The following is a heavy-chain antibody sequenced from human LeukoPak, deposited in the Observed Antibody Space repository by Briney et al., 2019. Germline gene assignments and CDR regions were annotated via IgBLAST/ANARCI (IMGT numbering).Heavy chain of an antibody. CDR2: TYYRSKWYN. D-gene: IGHD1-26*01. V-gene: IGHV6-1*01. Sequence: SQTLSLTCAISGDSVFSNSSWNWIRQSPSRGLEWLGRTYYRSKWYNDYAVSMKSRITINPDTSKNQFSLQLNSVTPEDTAVYYCARLVGASWFDSWGQGTLVTVSS. CDR1: GDSVFSNSS. J-gene: IGHJ5*01. CDR3: ARLVGASWFDS.